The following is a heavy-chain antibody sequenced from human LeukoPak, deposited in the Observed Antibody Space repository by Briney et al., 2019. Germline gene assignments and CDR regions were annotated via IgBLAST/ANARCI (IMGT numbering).Heavy chain of an antibody. CDR1: GASISSYY. D-gene: IGHD3-3*01. CDR2: IYYSGST. V-gene: IGHV4-59*01. CDR3: ARVGILRFPSNWFDP. J-gene: IGHJ5*02. Sequence: PSETLSLTCTVSGASISSYYWSWIRQPPGKGLEWIGYIYYSGSTRYNPSLKSRVTISVDTSKNQFSLKLSSVTAADTAVYYCARVGILRFPSNWFDPWGQGTLATVSS.